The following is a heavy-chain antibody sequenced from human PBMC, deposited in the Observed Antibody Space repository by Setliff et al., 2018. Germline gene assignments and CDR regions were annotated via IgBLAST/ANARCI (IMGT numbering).Heavy chain of an antibody. V-gene: IGHV3-23*01. J-gene: IGHJ4*02. Sequence: LSLSCAASGFTFNNYFMIWVRQAPGKGLEWVSSISNSGGEIHYADSVKGRFTISRDNPRSTLYLQMNSLRAEDTALYYCANYEQRPRNLDYWGQGTLVTVSS. CDR3: ANYEQRPRNLDY. D-gene: IGHD6-25*01. CDR2: ISNSGGEI. CDR1: GFTFNNYF.